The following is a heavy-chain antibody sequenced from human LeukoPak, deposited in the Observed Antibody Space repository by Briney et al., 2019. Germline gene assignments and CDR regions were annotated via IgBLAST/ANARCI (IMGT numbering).Heavy chain of an antibody. CDR2: ISSSGRTI. D-gene: IGHD3-10*01. CDR1: GFTFSSYA. Sequence: GGSLRLSCAASGFTFSSYAMSWVRQAPGKGLEWVSYISSSGRTIYYADSVKGRFTISRDNAKTSLYLQMNSLRAEDTAVYYCARTDGDLFFDYWGQGTLVTVSS. CDR3: ARTDGDLFFDY. J-gene: IGHJ4*02. V-gene: IGHV3-48*03.